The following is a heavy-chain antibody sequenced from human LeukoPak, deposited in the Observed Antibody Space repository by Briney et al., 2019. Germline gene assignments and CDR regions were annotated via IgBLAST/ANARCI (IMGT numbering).Heavy chain of an antibody. CDR3: ATANYNYYMDV. V-gene: IGHV1-24*01. J-gene: IGHJ6*03. Sequence: GASVKVSCKVSGYTLTELSMHWVRQAPGKGLEWMGGFDPEDAETIYAQKFQGRVTMTEDTSTDTAYMELSGLRSEDTAVYYCATANYNYYMDVWGKGTPVTVSS. CDR2: FDPEDAET. CDR1: GYTLTELS.